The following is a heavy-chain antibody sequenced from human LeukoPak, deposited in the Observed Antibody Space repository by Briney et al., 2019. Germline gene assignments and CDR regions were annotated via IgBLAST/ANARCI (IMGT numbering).Heavy chain of an antibody. V-gene: IGHV3-7*01. CDR1: GFTFSSYW. J-gene: IGHJ4*02. Sequence: GGSLRLSCEASGFTFSSYWMTWVRQAPGQGLEGVANIKEDGREKFYVDSVKGRFTISRDNAKNSLYLQMNSLRADDTAVYYCARVQFRSLAFCGQGTLVTVSS. CDR3: ARVQFRSLAF. CDR2: IKEDGREK. D-gene: IGHD2-21*01.